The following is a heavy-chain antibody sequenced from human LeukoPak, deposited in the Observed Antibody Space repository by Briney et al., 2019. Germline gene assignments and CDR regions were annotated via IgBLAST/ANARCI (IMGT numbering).Heavy chain of an antibody. V-gene: IGHV1-18*04. J-gene: IGHJ6*03. CDR3: ARSQGHRLLNYYYYYMDV. D-gene: IGHD2-15*01. CDR1: GYTFTGYY. CDR2: ISAYNGYT. Sequence: ASVKVSCKASGYTFTGYYMHWVRQAPGQGLEWMGWISAYNGYTNYAQKLQGRVTMTTDTSTTTAYMELRSLRSDDTAVYYCARSQGHRLLNYYYYYMDVWGKGTTVTVSS.